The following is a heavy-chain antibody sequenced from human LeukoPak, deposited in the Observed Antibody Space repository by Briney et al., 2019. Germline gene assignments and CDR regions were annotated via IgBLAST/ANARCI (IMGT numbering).Heavy chain of an antibody. V-gene: IGHV3-23*01. CDR3: AKDNGYCTSTSCFLEY. D-gene: IGHD2-2*03. Sequence: GGSLRLSCVASGFTFNSYAMSWVRQAPGKGLEWVSAIRGSGCSTYYADYVEGRFTISRDNSKSTLYLQMYSLGAEDTALYYCAKDNGYCTSTSCFLEYWGQGTL. CDR1: GFTFNSYA. J-gene: IGHJ4*02. CDR2: IRGSGCST.